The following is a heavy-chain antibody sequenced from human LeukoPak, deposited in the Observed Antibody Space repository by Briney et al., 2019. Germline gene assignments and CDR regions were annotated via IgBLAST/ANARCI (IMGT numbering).Heavy chain of an antibody. J-gene: IGHJ4*02. CDR3: ARGVYIAAAQYGY. D-gene: IGHD6-13*01. CDR2: IYYSGST. CDR1: GGSISSYY. V-gene: IGHV4-59*01. Sequence: PSETLSLTCTVSGGSISSYYWSWIRQPPGKGLEWIGYIYYSGSTNYNPSLKSRVTIAVDTSKNQFSLKLSSVTAADTAVYYCARGVYIAAAQYGYWGQGTLVTVSS.